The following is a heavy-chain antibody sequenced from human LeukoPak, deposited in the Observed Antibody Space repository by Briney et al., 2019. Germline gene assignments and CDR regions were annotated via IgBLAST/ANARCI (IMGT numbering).Heavy chain of an antibody. D-gene: IGHD3-22*01. CDR2: IYSGGST. J-gene: IGHJ3*02. CDR1: GFTVSSNY. Sequence: GGSLRLSCAASGFTVSSNYMSWVRQAPGKGLEWVSVIYSGGSTYYADSVKGRFTISRDNSKNTLYLQMNSLRAEDTAVYYCARAPYYYDSSGYSRWGAFDIWAKGQWSPSLQ. CDR3: ARAPYYYDSSGYSRWGAFDI. V-gene: IGHV3-53*01.